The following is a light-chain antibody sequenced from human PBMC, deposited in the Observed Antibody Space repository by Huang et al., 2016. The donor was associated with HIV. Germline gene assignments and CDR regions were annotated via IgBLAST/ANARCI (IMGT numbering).Light chain of an antibody. CDR2: DAS. V-gene: IGKV3-15*01. CDR3: QHYNNWPIYS. J-gene: IGKJ2*03. Sequence: IVVTQSPPTLSVSPGERVTLSCRASQTVSNNYLDRYQQKPGQAPRRLIYDASRRVSGIQGSVSGSGSGTQFTLTISSLQSEDSAIYYCQHYNNWPIYSFGQGTKLEIK. CDR1: QTVSNN.